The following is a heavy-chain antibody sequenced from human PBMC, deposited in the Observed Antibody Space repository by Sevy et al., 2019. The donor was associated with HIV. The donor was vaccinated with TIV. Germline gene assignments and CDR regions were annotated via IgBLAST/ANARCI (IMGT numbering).Heavy chain of an antibody. CDR2: IIPIFGTA. D-gene: IGHD3-16*02. CDR3: ATGRYYDYVWGSYRPPHYFDY. J-gene: IGHJ4*02. CDR1: GGTFSSYA. V-gene: IGHV1-69*13. Sequence: ASVKVSCKASGGTFSSYAISWVRQAPGQGLEWMGGIIPIFGTANYAQKFQGRVTMTADESTSTAYMELSSLRSEDTAVYYCATGRYYDYVWGSYRPPHYFDYWGQGTLVTVSS.